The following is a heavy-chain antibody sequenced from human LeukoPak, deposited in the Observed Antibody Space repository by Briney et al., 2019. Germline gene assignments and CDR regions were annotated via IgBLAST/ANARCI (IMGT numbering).Heavy chain of an antibody. Sequence: SGRSLRLSCAASGFTFSSYAMHWVRQAPGKGLEWVAVISYDGSNKYYADSVKGRFTISRDNYKNTLYLQMNSLRAEDTAVYYCARDLALLWFGDDYGMDVWGQGTTVTVSS. CDR3: ARDLALLWFGDDYGMDV. CDR1: GFTFSSYA. J-gene: IGHJ6*02. V-gene: IGHV3-30-3*01. D-gene: IGHD3-10*01. CDR2: ISYDGSNK.